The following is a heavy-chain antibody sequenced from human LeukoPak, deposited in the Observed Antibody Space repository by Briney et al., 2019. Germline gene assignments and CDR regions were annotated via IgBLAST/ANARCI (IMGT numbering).Heavy chain of an antibody. J-gene: IGHJ4*02. Sequence: QPGGSLRLSCAASGFTFSSYAMSWVRQAPGKGPEWVSAISGSGGSTYYADSVKGRFTISRDNSKNTLYLQMNSLRAEDTAVYYCAKSKGNSGYDSFIFDYWGQGTLVTVSS. CDR3: AKSKGNSGYDSFIFDY. CDR1: GFTFSSYA. D-gene: IGHD5-12*01. CDR2: ISGSGGST. V-gene: IGHV3-23*01.